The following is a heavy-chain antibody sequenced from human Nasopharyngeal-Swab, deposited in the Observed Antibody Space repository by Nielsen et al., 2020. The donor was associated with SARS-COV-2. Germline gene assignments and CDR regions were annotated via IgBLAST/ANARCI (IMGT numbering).Heavy chain of an antibody. CDR2: IRVSGDTT. D-gene: IGHD1-26*01. CDR1: GFTFSTYA. Sequence: GESLKISCTASGFTFSTYAMPWVPQAPGKGLEWVSSIRVSGDTTYYADSVKGRFTISRDSSKNTLYLQMNSLRAEDTALYYCAKVKSGTSYDAFDIWGQGTMVTVSS. CDR3: AKVKSGTSYDAFDI. J-gene: IGHJ3*02. V-gene: IGHV3-23*01.